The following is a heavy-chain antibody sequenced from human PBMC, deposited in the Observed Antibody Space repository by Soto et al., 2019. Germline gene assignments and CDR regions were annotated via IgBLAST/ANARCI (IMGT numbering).Heavy chain of an antibody. CDR2: INSDGSST. J-gene: IGHJ5*02. V-gene: IGHV3-74*01. Sequence: GSLRLSCAASGFTFSSYWMHWVRQAPGKGLVWVSRINSDGSSTSYADSVKGRFTISRDNAKNTLYLQMNSLRAEDTAVYYCARGPGAYYCSGGRCPGVGFDPWGQGT. CDR3: ARGPGAYYCSGGRCPGVGFDP. CDR1: GFTFSSYW. D-gene: IGHD2-15*01.